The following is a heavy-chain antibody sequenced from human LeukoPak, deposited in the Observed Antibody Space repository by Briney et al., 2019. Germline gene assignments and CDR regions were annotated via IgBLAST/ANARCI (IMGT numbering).Heavy chain of an antibody. CDR2: IYSGTGT. V-gene: IGHV3-53*01. Sequence: GGSLRLSCAASGFTVSSHHMSWVRQAPGKGLEWVSVIYSGTGTDCADSVKGRFTISRDNSRNTVYLQMNSLTTDDTAVYYCGRFPVSYWGQGPLLTVSS. J-gene: IGHJ4*02. CDR1: GFTVSSHH. CDR3: GRFPVSY.